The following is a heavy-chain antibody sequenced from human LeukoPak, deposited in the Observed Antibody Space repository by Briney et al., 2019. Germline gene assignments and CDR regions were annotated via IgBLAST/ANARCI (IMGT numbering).Heavy chain of an antibody. D-gene: IGHD6-19*01. CDR1: GFAFGVIV. J-gene: IGHJ4*02. V-gene: IGHV3-64D*08. Sequence: GGYLRLSCSASGFAFGVIVIHWVGQAPGKGLEYVSSTSENGDRSNHADSVKGRFTISRDNSKNTLYLQMTSLRVEDTAVYYCVKDLSGWYSFDYWGQGTLVTVSS. CDR3: VKDLSGWYSFDY. CDR2: TSENGDRS.